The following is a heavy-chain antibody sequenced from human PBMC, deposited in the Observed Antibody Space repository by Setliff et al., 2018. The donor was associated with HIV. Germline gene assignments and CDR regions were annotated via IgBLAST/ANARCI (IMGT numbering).Heavy chain of an antibody. CDR1: GDSIRSNY. CDR2: IHYSGRI. CDR3: AKYSGGESDY. J-gene: IGHJ4*02. Sequence: SETLSLTCTVSGDSIRSNYWTWVRQPPGKGPEWIGNIHYSGRISYNPSLKSRVTMSLDATKNQFSLRMSSVTAADTAVYYCAKYSGGESDYWGQGTQVTVSS. V-gene: IGHV4-59*01. D-gene: IGHD2-21*01.